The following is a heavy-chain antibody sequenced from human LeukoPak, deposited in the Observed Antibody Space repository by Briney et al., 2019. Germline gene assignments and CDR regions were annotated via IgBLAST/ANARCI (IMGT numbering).Heavy chain of an antibody. Sequence: NTSETLSLTCTVSGGSISSYYWSWIRQPPGKGLEWIGYIYYSGSTNYNPSLKSRVTISVDTSKNQFSLKLSSVTAADTAVYYCASSVDDCSSTSCYAYWGQGTLVTVSS. D-gene: IGHD2-2*01. J-gene: IGHJ4*02. CDR1: GGSISSYY. V-gene: IGHV4-59*12. CDR3: ASSVDDCSSTSCYAY. CDR2: IYYSGST.